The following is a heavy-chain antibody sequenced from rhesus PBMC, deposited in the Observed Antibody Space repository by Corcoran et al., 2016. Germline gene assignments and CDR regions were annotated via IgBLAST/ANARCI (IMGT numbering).Heavy chain of an antibody. J-gene: IGHJ4*01. D-gene: IGHD3-28*01. V-gene: IGHV4-122*02. CDR2: ITYSGST. Sequence: QVQLQESGPGLVKPSETLSLTCAVSGGSISSGYYYWSWIRQPPGKGLEWIGYITYSGSTSYNPSRKSRVTISRDTSKNQFSLKLSSVTAADTAVYYCATHYDSGYVDYWGQGVLVTVSS. CDR3: ATHYDSGYVDY. CDR1: GGSISSGYYY.